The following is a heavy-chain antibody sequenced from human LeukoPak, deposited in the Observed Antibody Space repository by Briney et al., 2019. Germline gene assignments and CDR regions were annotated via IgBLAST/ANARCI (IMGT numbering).Heavy chain of an antibody. Sequence: ASVKVSCKASGYTFTGYYIHWVRQAPGQGLEWMGWINPNSGGTNYAQKFQGRVTMTRDTSISTAYMELSRLRSDDTAVYYCARDRTTRLDAFDIWGQGTMVTVSS. J-gene: IGHJ3*02. CDR3: ARDRTTRLDAFDI. V-gene: IGHV1-2*02. D-gene: IGHD4-17*01. CDR1: GYTFTGYY. CDR2: INPNSGGT.